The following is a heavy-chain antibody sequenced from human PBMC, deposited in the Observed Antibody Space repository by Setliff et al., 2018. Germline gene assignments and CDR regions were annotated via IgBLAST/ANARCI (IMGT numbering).Heavy chain of an antibody. CDR3: ARRVRIAVLNLYYFEY. V-gene: IGHV1-2*06. CDR1: GYTFTGYY. J-gene: IGHJ4*02. Sequence: GASVKVSCKASGYTFTGYYMHWVRQAPGQGLEWMGRINPNSGGTNYAQKFQGRVTMTRDTSISTAYMELSRLRSEDTAVYYCARRVRIAVLNLYYFEYWGRGTLVTVSS. D-gene: IGHD6-19*01. CDR2: INPNSGGT.